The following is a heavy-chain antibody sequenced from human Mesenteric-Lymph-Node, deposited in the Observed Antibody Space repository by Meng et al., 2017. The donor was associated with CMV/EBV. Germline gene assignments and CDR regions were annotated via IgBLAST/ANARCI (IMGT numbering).Heavy chain of an antibody. CDR1: GFHFNNE. CDR3: ARQNYDYWADYSVFFDL. J-gene: IGHJ4*02. D-gene: IGHD3/OR15-3a*01. Sequence: GESLKISCVASGFHFNNEMNWVRQAPGKGLEWISYIDAGDTSHYADSVKGRFTIVRDNAKNSLYLQMNNLRAEDTAVYFCARQNYDYWADYSVFFDLWGQGTLVTVSS. V-gene: IGHV3-48*03. CDR2: IDAGDTS.